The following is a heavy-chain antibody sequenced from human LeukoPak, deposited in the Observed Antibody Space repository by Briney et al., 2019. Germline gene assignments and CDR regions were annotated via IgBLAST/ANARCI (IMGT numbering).Heavy chain of an antibody. Sequence: PSETLSLTCAVYGGSFSGYYWSWIRQPPGKGLEWIGEINQSGSTNYNPSLKSRVTISVDTSKNQFSLKLSSVTAADTAVYYCARGSGPRLGYYYYYYGMDVWGQGTTVTVSS. CDR3: ARGSGPRLGYYYYYYGMDV. CDR1: GGSFSGYY. CDR2: INQSGST. D-gene: IGHD2-15*01. V-gene: IGHV4-34*01. J-gene: IGHJ6*02.